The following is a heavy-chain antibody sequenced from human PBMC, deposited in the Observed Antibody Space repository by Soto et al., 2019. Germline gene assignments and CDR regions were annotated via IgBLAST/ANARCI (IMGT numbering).Heavy chain of an antibody. CDR2: ISGSGGST. Sequence: EVQLLESGGGLVQPGGSLRLSCAASGFTFSSYAMSWVRQAPGKGLEWVSAISGSGGSTYYADSVKGRFTISRDNSKNTLYLQMNSLRAEDTAVYYCANHIAAAGTDGYYYYMDVWDKGTTVTVSS. V-gene: IGHV3-23*01. CDR1: GFTFSSYA. J-gene: IGHJ6*03. CDR3: ANHIAAAGTDGYYYYMDV. D-gene: IGHD6-13*01.